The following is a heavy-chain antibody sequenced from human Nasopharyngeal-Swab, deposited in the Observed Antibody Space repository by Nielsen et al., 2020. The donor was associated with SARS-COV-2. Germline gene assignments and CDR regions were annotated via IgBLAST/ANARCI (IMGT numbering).Heavy chain of an antibody. J-gene: IGHJ4*02. Sequence: GESLKISCAASGFTFSSYTMNWVRQAPGKGLEWVSSISSSSTYIYYADSVKGRLTISRDNAKNSLSLQMSSLRAEDTAVYYCARDYCSSTSCYDYWGQGTLVTVSS. CDR2: ISSSSTYI. CDR3: ARDYCSSTSCYDY. V-gene: IGHV3-21*01. D-gene: IGHD2-2*01. CDR1: GFTFSSYT.